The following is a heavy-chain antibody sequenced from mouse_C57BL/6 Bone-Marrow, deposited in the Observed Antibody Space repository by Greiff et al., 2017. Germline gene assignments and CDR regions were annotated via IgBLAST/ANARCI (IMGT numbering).Heavy chain of an antibody. V-gene: IGHV1-61*01. D-gene: IGHD4-1*01. CDR2: IYPSDSET. CDR1: GYTFTSYW. Sequence: QVQLQQPGAELVRPGSSVKLSCKASGYTFTSYWMDWVKQRPGQGLEWIGNIYPSDSETHYNQKFKDKATLTVDKSSSTAYMQLSSLTSEDSAVYCCASPGTGGFAYWGQGTLVTVSA. CDR3: ASPGTGGFAY. J-gene: IGHJ3*01.